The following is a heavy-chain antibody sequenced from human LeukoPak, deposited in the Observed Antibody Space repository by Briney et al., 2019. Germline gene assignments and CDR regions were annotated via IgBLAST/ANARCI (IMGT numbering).Heavy chain of an antibody. Sequence: GGSLRLSCAASGITFGSYSVTWVRQAPGKGLEWVANIGPDGSEKHYVESAKGRFTISRDNAKNSLYLQMNSLRADDTAVYYCAIPSSYDGSRYYHAYWGQGTLVSVSS. CDR1: GITFGSYS. D-gene: IGHD3-22*01. CDR2: IGPDGSEK. CDR3: AIPSSYDGSRYYHAY. J-gene: IGHJ4*02. V-gene: IGHV3-7*01.